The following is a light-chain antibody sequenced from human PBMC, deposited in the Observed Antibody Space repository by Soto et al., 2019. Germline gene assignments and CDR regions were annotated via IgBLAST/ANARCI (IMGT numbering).Light chain of an antibody. J-gene: IGKJ2*01. CDR3: LQHYSYPNT. Sequence: DIQMTQSPSSLSASVGDRVAITCRASQDIRNELGWYQQKSGEAPKRMVFAASTLLRGVPPRFRGSGSGTEFTLTITDLQPEDFATYYWLQHYSYPNTCGQGTKLEI. CDR1: QDIRNE. CDR2: AAS. V-gene: IGKV1-17*02.